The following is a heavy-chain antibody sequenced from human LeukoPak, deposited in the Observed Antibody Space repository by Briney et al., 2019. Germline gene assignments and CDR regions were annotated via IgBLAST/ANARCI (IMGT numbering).Heavy chain of an antibody. CDR2: IYSGNTI. CDR1: GFIVSNNY. Sequence: PGGSLRLSCVVSGFIVSNNYVSWVRQAPGKGLEWVSVIYSGNTIKYSDSVKGRFTISRDNSKNTVYLQMSSLRAEDTALYYCATIGTGDYRDDSWGQGTLVTVSS. J-gene: IGHJ5*01. CDR3: ATIGTGDYRDDS. D-gene: IGHD3/OR15-3a*01. V-gene: IGHV3-66*01.